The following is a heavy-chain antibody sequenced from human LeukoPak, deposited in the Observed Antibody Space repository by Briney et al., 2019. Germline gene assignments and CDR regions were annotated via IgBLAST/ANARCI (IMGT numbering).Heavy chain of an antibody. V-gene: IGHV4-61*09. Sequence: SQTLSLTCTVSGGSISSRSYCWSWIRQPAGKGLEWIGHVHISGSTNYNSSLKSRVTISVDTSKNQFSLKLSSVTAADTAVYYCARDRYGSGSYYIDYWGQGTLVTVSS. CDR2: VHISGST. CDR3: ARDRYGSGSYYIDY. D-gene: IGHD3-10*01. J-gene: IGHJ4*02. CDR1: GGSISSRSYC.